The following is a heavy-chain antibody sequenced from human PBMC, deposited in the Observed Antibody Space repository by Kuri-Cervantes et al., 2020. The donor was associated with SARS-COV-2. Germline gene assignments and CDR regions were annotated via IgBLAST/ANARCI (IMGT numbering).Heavy chain of an antibody. V-gene: IGHV5-51*01. CDR2: IYPGDSDT. CDR3: ARSYYDSSGYYFSYFDY. J-gene: IGHJ4*02. D-gene: IGHD3-22*01. Sequence: GGSLRLSCEGSGYSFTSYWIGWVRQMPGKGLEWMGIIYPGDSDTRYSPSFQGQVTISADKSISTAYLQWSSLKASDTAMYYCARSYYDSSGYYFSYFDYWGQGTLVTVSS. CDR1: GYSFTSYW.